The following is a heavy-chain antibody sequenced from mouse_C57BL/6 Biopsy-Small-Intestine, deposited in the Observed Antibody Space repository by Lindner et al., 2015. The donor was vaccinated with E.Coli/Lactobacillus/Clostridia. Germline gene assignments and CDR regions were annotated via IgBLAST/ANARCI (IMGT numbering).Heavy chain of an antibody. CDR1: GYSFTGYF. V-gene: IGHV1-20*01. J-gene: IGHJ2*01. CDR2: FNPYNGDT. D-gene: IGHD1-1*01. Sequence: VSRGASVKISCKASGYSFTGYFMNWVKQSHGKSLEWIGRFNPYNGDTFYNQKFRGKATLTVDKSSSTAHMELRSLTSEDSAVYYCARSRGYYDGSPYYFDYWGQGTTLTVSS. CDR3: ARSRGYYDGSPYYFDY.